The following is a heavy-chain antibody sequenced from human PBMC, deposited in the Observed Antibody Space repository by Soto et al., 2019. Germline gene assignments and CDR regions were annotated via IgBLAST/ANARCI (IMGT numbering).Heavy chain of an antibody. CDR2: IYWDDDK. D-gene: IGHD7-27*01. V-gene: IGHV2-5*02. CDR1: GFSLSTSGVG. CDR3: AHFLSSLGFDY. J-gene: IGHJ4*02. Sequence: SGPTLVNPTQTVTLTFTFSGFSLSTSGVGVGWIRQPPGKALEWLALIYWDDDKRYSPSLKSRLTITKDTSKNQVVLTMTNLEPVDTATYYGAHFLSSLGFDYWGQGTLVTVSS.